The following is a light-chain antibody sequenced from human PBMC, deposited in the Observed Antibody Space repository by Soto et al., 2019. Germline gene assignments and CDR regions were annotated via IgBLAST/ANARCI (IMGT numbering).Light chain of an antibody. Sequence: EVLMTQSPATLSVSPGERATLSCRASESVSSKLVWYQKKPGQAPRLLIHDAYTRATGIPARFSGSGSGTEFILTIRSLEPEDFAVYYCQQRSNWPRTFGQGTKVDIK. CDR3: QQRSNWPRT. CDR1: ESVSSK. CDR2: DAY. V-gene: IGKV3-11*01. J-gene: IGKJ1*01.